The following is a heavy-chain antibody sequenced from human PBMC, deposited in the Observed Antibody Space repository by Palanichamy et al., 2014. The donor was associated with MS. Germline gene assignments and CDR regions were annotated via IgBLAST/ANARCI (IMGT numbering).Heavy chain of an antibody. CDR1: GYTFTTYA. D-gene: IGHD3-22*01. CDR3: ARTYDSSGYWLLGGDQDY. J-gene: IGHJ4*02. V-gene: IGHV7-4-1*02. Sequence: QVQLVQSGSELKKPGASVKISCKTSGYTFTTYAVNWVRQAPGQGLEWMGWINTNNGNPTYAQGFTGRLVFSLDTSVSTAYLQLSSLETKDTAVYYCARTYDSSGYWLLGGDQDYWGQGTLVTVSS. CDR2: INTNNGNP.